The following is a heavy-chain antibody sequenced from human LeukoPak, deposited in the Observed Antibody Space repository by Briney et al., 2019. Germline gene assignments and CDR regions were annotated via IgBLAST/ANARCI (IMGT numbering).Heavy chain of an antibody. J-gene: IGHJ4*02. D-gene: IGHD5-18*01. CDR3: AKYRPDSYGYRDY. Sequence: GALRLSCVASGFMFASVGMNWVRKAPGKGLEWVSSISGGGDRTYYADSVKGRFTISRDHSKNTLHLQMNSLGAEDTALYYCAKYRPDSYGYRDYWGQGTLITVSS. CDR1: GFMFASVG. V-gene: IGHV3-23*01. CDR2: ISGGGDRT.